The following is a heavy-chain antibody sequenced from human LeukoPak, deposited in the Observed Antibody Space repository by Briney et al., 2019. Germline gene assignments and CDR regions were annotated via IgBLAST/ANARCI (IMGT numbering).Heavy chain of an antibody. CDR1: GFTFSEYS. D-gene: IGHD6-19*01. CDR2: MTGTGLNI. V-gene: IGHV3-48*01. J-gene: IGHJ3*01. Sequence: GGSLRLSCTAPGFTFSEYSFNWVRQAPGKGLEWVSYMTGTGLNIYYRDSVKGRFTISRDNARHSLFLHMSSLRVEDTAVYYCTRDSSGSAGWSDAFDLWGPGTMVTVSS. CDR3: TRDSSGSAGWSDAFDL.